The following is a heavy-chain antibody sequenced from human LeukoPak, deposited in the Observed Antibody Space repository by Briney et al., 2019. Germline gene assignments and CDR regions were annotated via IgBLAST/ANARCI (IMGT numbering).Heavy chain of an antibody. J-gene: IGHJ4*02. CDR2: IYYSGST. D-gene: IGHD2-15*01. Sequence: SETLSLTCTVSGGSVSSGSYYWSWIRQPPGKGLEWIGYIYYSGSTNYNPSLKSRVTISVDTSKNQFSLKLSSVTAADTAVYYCARALKYCSGGSCYLFDYWGQGTLVTVSS. CDR3: ARALKYCSGGSCYLFDY. CDR1: GGSVSSGSYY. V-gene: IGHV4-61*01.